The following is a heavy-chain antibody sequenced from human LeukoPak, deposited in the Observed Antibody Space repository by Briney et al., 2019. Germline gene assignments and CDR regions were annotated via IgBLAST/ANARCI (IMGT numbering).Heavy chain of an antibody. CDR2: IKSKTDGGTT. J-gene: IGHJ4*02. CDR3: TTEPRRAPHDSSGFFDY. V-gene: IGHV3-15*01. D-gene: IGHD3-22*01. Sequence: GGSLRLSCAASGFTFSNAWMSWVRQAPGKGLEWVGRIKSKTDGGTTDYAAPVKGRFTISRDDSKNTLYLQMNSLKTEDTAVYYCTTEPRRAPHDSSGFFDYWGQGTLVTVSS. CDR1: GFTFSNAW.